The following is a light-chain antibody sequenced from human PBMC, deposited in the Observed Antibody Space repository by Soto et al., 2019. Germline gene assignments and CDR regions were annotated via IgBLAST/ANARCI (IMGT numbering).Light chain of an antibody. CDR1: QSVRSNY. CDR2: DAS. V-gene: IGKV3D-20*02. CDR3: QQRSNQIT. Sequence: EIVLTQSPGTLSLSPGERSTLSCRASQSVRSNYLAWYQQKPGQAPRLLIYDASTRATGIPARFSGSGSGTDFTLTISSLEPEDFAVYYCQQRSNQITFGQGTRLEI. J-gene: IGKJ5*01.